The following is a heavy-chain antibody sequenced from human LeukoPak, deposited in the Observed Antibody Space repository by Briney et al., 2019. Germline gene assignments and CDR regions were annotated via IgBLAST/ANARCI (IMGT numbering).Heavy chain of an antibody. Sequence: SETLSLTCTVSCGSISSYYWSWIRQPPGKGLEWIGFIYNSGRTNYNPSLKTRVTISIDTSKNQFSLKLSSVTAADTAVYYCARSDGNSRFNYWGQGTLVTVSS. CDR1: CGSISSYY. CDR3: ARSDGNSRFNY. D-gene: IGHD2-15*01. J-gene: IGHJ4*02. CDR2: IYNSGRT. V-gene: IGHV4-59*01.